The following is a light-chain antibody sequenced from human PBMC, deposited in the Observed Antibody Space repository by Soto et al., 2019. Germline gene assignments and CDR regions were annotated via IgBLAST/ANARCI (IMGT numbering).Light chain of an antibody. CDR3: QQYGSSPWT. Sequence: IALPQSPGTLSFSPGERATLSCRASQSVSSSYLAWYQQKPGQAPRLLIYGTSSRATGIPDRFSGSGSGTDFTLTINRLEPEDFVIYYCQQYGSSPWTFGQGTKVDIK. J-gene: IGKJ1*01. CDR1: QSVSSSY. CDR2: GTS. V-gene: IGKV3-20*01.